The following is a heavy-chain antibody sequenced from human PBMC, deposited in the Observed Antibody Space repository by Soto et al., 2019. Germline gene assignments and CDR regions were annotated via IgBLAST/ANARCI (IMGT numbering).Heavy chain of an antibody. D-gene: IGHD3-9*01. CDR1: VGTFSSYA. Sequence: QVQLVQSGAEVKKPGSSVKVSCKASVGTFSSYAISWVRQAPGQGLEWMGGIIPIFGTANYAQKFQRRVTITADEYTSTAYLELSSLSSADTAVYYCARDRDYDILAGYPYYYYGRDVWGQGTTFTVSS. V-gene: IGHV1-69*12. J-gene: IGHJ6*02. CDR3: ARDRDYDILAGYPYYYYGRDV. CDR2: IIPIFGTA.